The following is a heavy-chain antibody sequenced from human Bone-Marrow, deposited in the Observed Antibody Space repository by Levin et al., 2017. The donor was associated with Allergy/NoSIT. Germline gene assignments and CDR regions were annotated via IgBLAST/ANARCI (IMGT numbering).Heavy chain of an antibody. CDR3: TRRRKYSTSHYFSDY. CDR2: LSGRADTT. D-gene: IGHD2-2*01. V-gene: IGHV3-23*01. CDR1: GFTFSDYQ. J-gene: IGHJ4*02. Sequence: GESLKISCVASGFTFSDYQMSWVRQAPGKGLEWVSSLSGRADTTYYADSVKGRFTISRDNSKDTLYLQMTNLRAEDTAVYYCTRRRKYSTSHYFSDYWGQGTLVTVSS.